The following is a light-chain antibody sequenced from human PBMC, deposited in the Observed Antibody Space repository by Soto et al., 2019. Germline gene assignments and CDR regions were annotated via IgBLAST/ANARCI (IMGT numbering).Light chain of an antibody. CDR2: EAS. V-gene: IGKV1-5*01. Sequence: DIQMTLSPSILSASVGDTVTITCRSSQSLCKWVDCYLQRAGKAPTALIFEASNTEKGVPSRFSGSGSGTEFTLIISGLQPEDFATYYCHQYDSYPYTFGQGTKVDIK. CDR3: HQYDSYPYT. J-gene: IGKJ2*01. CDR1: QSLCKW.